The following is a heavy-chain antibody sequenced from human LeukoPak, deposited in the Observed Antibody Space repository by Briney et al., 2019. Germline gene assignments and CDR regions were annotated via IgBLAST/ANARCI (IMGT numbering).Heavy chain of an antibody. CDR1: GYSFTSYW. CDR2: IYPGDSDT. Sequence: GESLKISCKGSGYSFTSYWIGWVRQMPGKGLEWMGIIYPGDSDTRYSPSFQGQVTISADKSISTAYLQWSSLKASDTAMYYCARQPSVMITFGGVYDAFDIWGQGTMVTVSS. CDR3: ARQPSVMITFGGVYDAFDI. D-gene: IGHD3-16*01. V-gene: IGHV5-51*01. J-gene: IGHJ3*02.